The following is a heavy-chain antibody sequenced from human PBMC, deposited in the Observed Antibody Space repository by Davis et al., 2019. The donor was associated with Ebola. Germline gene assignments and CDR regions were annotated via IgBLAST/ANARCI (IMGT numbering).Heavy chain of an antibody. CDR1: GGTFSSNA. CDR3: ARDVQVSVYQDSSGWSWFDP. CDR2: IIPIFGTA. D-gene: IGHD6-19*01. J-gene: IGHJ5*02. V-gene: IGHV1-69*06. Sequence: AASVKVSCKASGGTFSSNAISWVRQAPGQGLEWMGGIIPIFGTANYAQKFQGRVTITADKSTSTAYMELSSLRSEDTAVYYCARDVQVSVYQDSSGWSWFDPWGQGTLVTVSS.